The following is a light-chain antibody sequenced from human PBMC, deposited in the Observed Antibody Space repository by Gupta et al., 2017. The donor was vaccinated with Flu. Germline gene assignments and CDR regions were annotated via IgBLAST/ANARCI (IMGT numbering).Light chain of an antibody. J-gene: IGLJ3*02. CDR3: QTWGTGIWV. Sequence: VKLTCTLSSGHSTYAIAWHQQQPEKGPRYLMKVNSDGSHTKGDGIPDRFSASSSGAERYLTISSLQSEDEADYYCQTWGTGIWVFGGGTKLTVL. CDR2: VNSDGSH. V-gene: IGLV4-69*01. CDR1: SGHSTYA.